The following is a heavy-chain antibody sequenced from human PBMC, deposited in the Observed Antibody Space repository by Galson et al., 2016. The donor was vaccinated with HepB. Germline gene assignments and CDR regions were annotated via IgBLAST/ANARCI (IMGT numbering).Heavy chain of an antibody. V-gene: IGHV3-66*03. Sequence: SLRLSCAASGFTVGDNYMSWFRQAPGKGLEWVSLIYSRGGTGYADSVKGRFTISSDSSKNTVYLQMNSLRREDTAVYYCARPRRWPQYYYGLDVWGQGTTVTVSS. CDR3: ARPRRWPQYYYGLDV. CDR2: IYSRGGT. D-gene: IGHD5-24*01. CDR1: GFTVGDNY. J-gene: IGHJ6*02.